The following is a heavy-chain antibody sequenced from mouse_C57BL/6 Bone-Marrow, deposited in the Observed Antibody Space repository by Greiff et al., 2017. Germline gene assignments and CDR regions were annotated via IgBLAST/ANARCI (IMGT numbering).Heavy chain of an antibody. CDR1: GYTFTSYG. CDR2: IYPRSGNT. V-gene: IGHV1-81*01. J-gene: IGHJ4*01. D-gene: IGHD2-3*01. Sequence: VQLQESGAELARPGASVKLSCKASGYTFTSYGISWVKQSTGQGLEWIGEIYPRSGNTYYNEKFKGKATLTADKSSSTAYMELRSLTSEDSAVYFCARNGYYTHYYAMDYWGQGTSVTVSS. CDR3: ARNGYYTHYYAMDY.